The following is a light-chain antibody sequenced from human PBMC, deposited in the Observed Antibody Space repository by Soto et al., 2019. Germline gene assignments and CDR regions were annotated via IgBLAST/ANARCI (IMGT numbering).Light chain of an antibody. Sequence: DIQMTQSPSSVSASLGDRVTITCRASQGIGVYLAWFQQKPGNVPKLLIYAASTLQSGVPSRFSGSGSGTDFTLAISSLQPEDVATYYCQKYNSAPLTFGGGTKVDIK. CDR2: AAS. J-gene: IGKJ4*01. CDR3: QKYNSAPLT. CDR1: QGIGVY. V-gene: IGKV1-27*01.